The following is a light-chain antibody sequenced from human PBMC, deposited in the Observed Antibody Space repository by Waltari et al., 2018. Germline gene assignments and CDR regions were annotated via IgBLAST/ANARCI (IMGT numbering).Light chain of an antibody. CDR3: QVWDSSSDHWV. Sequence: SYVLTQPPSVSVAPGTTARITCGGNNIGSKSVHWYQQKPGQAPVLVIDYDSDRPSGIPERFSGDNSGNTATLTSSRVEAGDEAEYYCQVWDSSSDHWVFGGGTKLTVL. V-gene: IGLV3-21*04. CDR2: YDS. J-gene: IGLJ3*02. CDR1: NIGSKS.